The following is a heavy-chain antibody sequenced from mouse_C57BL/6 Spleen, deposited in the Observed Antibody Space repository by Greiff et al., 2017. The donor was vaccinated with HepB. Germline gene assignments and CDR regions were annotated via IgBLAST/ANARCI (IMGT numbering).Heavy chain of an antibody. D-gene: IGHD1-1*01. J-gene: IGHJ4*01. V-gene: IGHV1-82*01. CDR1: GYAFSSSW. CDR2: IYPGDGDT. Sequence: VKLMESGPELVKPGASVKISCKASGYAFSSSWMNWVKQRPGKGLEWIGRIYPGDGDTNYNGKFKGKATLTADKSSSTAYMQLSSLTSEDSAVYFCAREKGLVGMDYWGQGTSVTVSS. CDR3: AREKGLVGMDY.